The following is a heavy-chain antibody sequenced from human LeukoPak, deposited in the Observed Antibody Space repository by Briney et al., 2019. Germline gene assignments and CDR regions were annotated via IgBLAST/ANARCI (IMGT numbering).Heavy chain of an antibody. J-gene: IGHJ4*02. CDR2: ISAYNGNT. CDR1: GYTLVSYG. Sequence: ASVKVSCKASGYTLVSYGISWVRQAPGQGLEWMGWISAYNGNTNYAQKLQDRVTMTTDTSTSTAYMELRSLRSDDTAVYYCARVGRYDSSGYYYRVVDYWGQGTLVTVSS. CDR3: ARVGRYDSSGYYYRVVDY. V-gene: IGHV1-18*01. D-gene: IGHD3-22*01.